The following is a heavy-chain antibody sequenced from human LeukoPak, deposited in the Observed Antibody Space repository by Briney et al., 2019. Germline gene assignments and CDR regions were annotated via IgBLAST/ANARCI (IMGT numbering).Heavy chain of an antibody. Sequence: TGGSLRLSCVASRFTFSNGWMSWVRQAPGKGLEWVGRIKSRADGGTTDYAAPVKGRFTISRDDSKNTLYLQMNSLKTEDTAVYYCATEYYYDSSGLFGYWGQGTLVTVSS. CDR2: IKSRADGGTT. J-gene: IGHJ4*02. D-gene: IGHD3-22*01. CDR3: ATEYYYDSSGLFGY. V-gene: IGHV3-15*01. CDR1: RFTFSNGW.